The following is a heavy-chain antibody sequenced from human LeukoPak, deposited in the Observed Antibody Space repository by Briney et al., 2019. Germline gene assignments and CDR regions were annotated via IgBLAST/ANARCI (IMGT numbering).Heavy chain of an antibody. CDR1: GGSTSSRSYF. Sequence: PSETLSLTCTVFGGSTSSRSYFWGWIRQPPGKGLEWIGSIYYSGSTYYNPSVKSRVTISVDTSKNQFSLKLNSVTAADTAVYYCARQSSPELELRRAHFDYWGQGTLVTVSS. CDR2: IYYSGST. CDR3: ARQSSPELELRRAHFDY. V-gene: IGHV4-39*01. D-gene: IGHD1-7*01. J-gene: IGHJ4*02.